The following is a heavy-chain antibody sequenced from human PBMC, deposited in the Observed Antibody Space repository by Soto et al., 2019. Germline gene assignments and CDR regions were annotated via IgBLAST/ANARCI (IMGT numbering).Heavy chain of an antibody. V-gene: IGHV4-39*02. CDR3: AREGGRYCSGGSCQVDY. CDR2: IYYSGNT. J-gene: IGHJ4*02. Sequence: QLQLQESGPGLVKPSETLSLTCTVSGGSITSSSYYWGWIRQPPGKGLEWIGSIYYSGNTYYTPSLTTRVTISVDTSTTQFSLKLSSVTAADTAVYYCAREGGRYCSGGSCQVDYWGQGTLVTVSS. CDR1: GGSITSSSYY. D-gene: IGHD2-15*01.